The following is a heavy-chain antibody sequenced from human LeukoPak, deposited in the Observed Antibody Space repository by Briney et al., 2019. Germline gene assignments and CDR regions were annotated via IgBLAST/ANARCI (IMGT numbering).Heavy chain of an antibody. Sequence: GGTLRLSCVASGLVFSHFGMSWVRHPPGKGLEWVSSVSGSGGGTYYADSVKGRFTISRDNSKDTLYLQMNNLRVEDTAVYFCAKDPRGRWEVLLDAFDIWGQGTMVTVSS. V-gene: IGHV3-23*01. CDR1: GLVFSHFG. J-gene: IGHJ3*02. D-gene: IGHD1-26*01. CDR2: VSGSGGGT. CDR3: AKDPRGRWEVLLDAFDI.